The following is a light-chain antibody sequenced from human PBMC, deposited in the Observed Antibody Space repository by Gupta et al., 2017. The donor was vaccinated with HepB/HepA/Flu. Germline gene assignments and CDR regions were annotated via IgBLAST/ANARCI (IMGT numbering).Light chain of an antibody. CDR2: KLS. V-gene: IGKV2-30*01. J-gene: IGKJ1*01. Sequence: DVVMTQSPISLPVTLGQQASISCRSGQSLVYSDGNTYLNWFHQRPGQSPRRLFYKLSNRDSGVPDRFSGSGSGTDFTLKIGRVEAEDVGVYSYMQGTHWPPQTFGQGTKVEIK. CDR1: QSLVYSDGNTY. CDR3: MQGTHWPPQT.